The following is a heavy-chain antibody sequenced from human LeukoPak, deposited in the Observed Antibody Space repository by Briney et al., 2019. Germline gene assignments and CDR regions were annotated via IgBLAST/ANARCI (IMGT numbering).Heavy chain of an antibody. CDR1: GYTFTGYY. Sequence: GASVKVSCKASGYTFTGYYMHWVRQAPGQGLEWMGWINPNSGGTNYAQKFQGRVTMTRDTSISTAYMELSRLRSDDTAVYYCARDRYDTMVRGDFDYWGQGTLVTVSS. CDR3: ARDRYDTMVRGDFDY. D-gene: IGHD3-10*01. V-gene: IGHV1-2*02. J-gene: IGHJ4*02. CDR2: INPNSGGT.